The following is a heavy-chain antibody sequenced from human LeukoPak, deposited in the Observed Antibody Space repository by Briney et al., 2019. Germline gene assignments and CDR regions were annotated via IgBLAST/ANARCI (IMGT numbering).Heavy chain of an antibody. CDR1: GFTFSSYA. D-gene: IGHD3-22*01. V-gene: IGHV3-23*01. Sequence: GGSLRLSCAASGFTFSSYAMSWVRPAPGKGLEGVSAICGSGGSTYYEHPVTGRFTISRDNSENTLYLQMNSLRAEDTAVYYCAKDLLVVVPAHFQHWGQGTLVTVSS. CDR3: AKDLLVVVPAHFQH. CDR2: ICGSGGST. J-gene: IGHJ1*01.